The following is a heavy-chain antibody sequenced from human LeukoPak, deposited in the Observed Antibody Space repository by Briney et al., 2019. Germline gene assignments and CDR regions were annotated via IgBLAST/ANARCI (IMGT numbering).Heavy chain of an antibody. V-gene: IGHV4-61*02. CDR3: ARGGTLFTFFDS. CDR2: IYTTGNT. CDR1: GGSISSDDYY. Sequence: SETPSLTCTESGGSISSDDYYWNWIRQPAGRGLEWIGRIYTTGNTMYNPSLESRVSMSIDTSKNQVSLKVKSVTAADTAVYYCARGGTLFTFFDSWGQGTLVTLSS. J-gene: IGHJ4*02.